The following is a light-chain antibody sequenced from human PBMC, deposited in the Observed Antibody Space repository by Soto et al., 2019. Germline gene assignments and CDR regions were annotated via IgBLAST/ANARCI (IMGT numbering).Light chain of an antibody. CDR2: EVS. CDR1: SSDVGGYNY. Sequence: QSVLTQPASVSGSPGQSITISCTGTSSDVGGYNYVSWYQQHPGKAPKLMIYEVSNRPSGVSNRFSGSKSGNTASLTISGLQAEDEADYYCSSYTSSSPLVVFGGGTKLTVI. CDR3: SSYTSSSPLVV. V-gene: IGLV2-14*01. J-gene: IGLJ2*01.